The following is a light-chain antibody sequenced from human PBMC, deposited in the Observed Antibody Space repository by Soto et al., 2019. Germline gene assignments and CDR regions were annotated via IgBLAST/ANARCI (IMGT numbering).Light chain of an antibody. Sequence: QSVLTQPPSVSAAPGQKVTISCSGSSSNIGNNYVSWYQQLPGTAPKLLFYENNKRPSGIPVRFSGSKSGTSATLGITGLQTGDEADYYCGTWDNTLSGWVFGGGTKLTVL. CDR1: SSNIGNNY. CDR2: ENN. CDR3: GTWDNTLSGWV. V-gene: IGLV1-51*02. J-gene: IGLJ3*02.